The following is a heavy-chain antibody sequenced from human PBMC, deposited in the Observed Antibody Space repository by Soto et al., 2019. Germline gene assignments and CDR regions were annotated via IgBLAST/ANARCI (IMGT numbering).Heavy chain of an antibody. CDR2: INAGNGNT. D-gene: IGHD1-26*01. Sequence: ASVKVSCKASGYTFTSYAMHWVRQAPGQRLEWMGWINAGNGNTKYSQKFQGRVTITRDTSASTAYMELSSLRSEDTAVYYCARPKGATSYYYGMDVWGQGTTVTVSS. J-gene: IGHJ6*02. V-gene: IGHV1-3*01. CDR3: ARPKGATSYYYGMDV. CDR1: GYTFTSYA.